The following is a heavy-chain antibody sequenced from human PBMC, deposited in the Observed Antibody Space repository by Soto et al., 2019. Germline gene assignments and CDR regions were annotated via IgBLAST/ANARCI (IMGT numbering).Heavy chain of an antibody. CDR1: GGSFSGYY. J-gene: IGHJ4*02. CDR2: VYHSGTA. V-gene: IGHV4-34*01. CDR3: ASHREGSTSPFDY. D-gene: IGHD2-15*01. Sequence: SETLSLTCAVYGGSFSGYYWIWLRQRPGKGLEWIGCVYHSGTAYSNPSLEGRVSLSVDTSRNHYSLKLSSVTAADTAVYYCASHREGSTSPFDYWGQGTPVTVSS.